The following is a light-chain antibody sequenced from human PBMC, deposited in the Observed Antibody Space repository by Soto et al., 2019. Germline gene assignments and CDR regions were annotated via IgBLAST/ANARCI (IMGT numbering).Light chain of an antibody. J-gene: IGLJ7*01. CDR2: SNN. Sequence: QSALTQPPSASGTPGQRVTISCSGSSSNIGSNNVNWYQQLPGTAPKLLIYSNNQRPSGVPDRFSGSKSGTSASLAISGLQSEDEADYYCAAWDDSLNVAVFGGGTQLTVL. CDR3: AAWDDSLNVAV. V-gene: IGLV1-44*01. CDR1: SSNIGSNN.